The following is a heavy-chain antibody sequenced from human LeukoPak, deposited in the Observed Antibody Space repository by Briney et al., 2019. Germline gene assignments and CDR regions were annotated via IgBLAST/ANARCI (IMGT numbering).Heavy chain of an antibody. Sequence: TSSETLSLTCTVSGGSISSYYWSWIRQPAGKGLEWIGRIYTSGSTNYNPSLESRVTMSVDTSKNQFSLKLSSVTAADTAVYYCARDSAAGTYNWFDPWGQGTLVTVSS. CDR2: IYTSGST. V-gene: IGHV4-4*07. J-gene: IGHJ5*02. CDR1: GGSISSYY. CDR3: ARDSAAGTYNWFDP. D-gene: IGHD2-2*01.